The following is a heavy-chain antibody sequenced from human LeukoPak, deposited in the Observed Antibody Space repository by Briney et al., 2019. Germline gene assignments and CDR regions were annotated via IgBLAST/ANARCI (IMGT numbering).Heavy chain of an antibody. D-gene: IGHD2-2*01. J-gene: IGHJ4*02. V-gene: IGHV3-30-3*01. CDR2: ISYGGSNK. CDR1: GFTFSSYA. Sequence: GGTLSLTCAASGFTFSSYAMHWLRQAPGKGLVGLGNISYGGSNKYYADSVKGRITISRDNSKNTMYLQTNSLRAEDTAVYYCARECRTKVSAALCYFDYWGQGTLVTVSS. CDR3: ARECRTKVSAALCYFDY.